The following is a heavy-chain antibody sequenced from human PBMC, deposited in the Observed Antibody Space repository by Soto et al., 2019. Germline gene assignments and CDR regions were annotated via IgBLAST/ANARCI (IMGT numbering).Heavy chain of an antibody. CDR1: GYTFTGYY. J-gene: IGHJ4*02. CDR2: INPNSGGT. D-gene: IGHD7-27*01. CDR3: ASSGGTGDASYFDY. Sequence: ASVKVSCKASGYTFTGYYMHWVRQAPGQGLEWMGWINPNSGGTNYAQKFQGWGTMTRDTSISTAYMELSRLRSDDTAVYYCASSGGTGDASYFDYWGQGTLVTVSS. V-gene: IGHV1-2*04.